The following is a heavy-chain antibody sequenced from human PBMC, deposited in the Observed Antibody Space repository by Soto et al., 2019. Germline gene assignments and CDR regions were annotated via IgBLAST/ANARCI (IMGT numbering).Heavy chain of an antibody. V-gene: IGHV4-31*03. CDR1: GGSISSGGYY. Sequence: QVQLQESGPGLVKPSPTLSLTCTVSGGSISSGGYYWSWIRQHPGKGLGWIGYTYYSGSTYYNPSLKSRVTISVDTSKNQFSLKLSSVTAADTAVYYCARVLRITMVRGVTNYFDYWGQGTLVTVSS. CDR3: ARVLRITMVRGVTNYFDY. D-gene: IGHD3-10*01. CDR2: TYYSGST. J-gene: IGHJ4*02.